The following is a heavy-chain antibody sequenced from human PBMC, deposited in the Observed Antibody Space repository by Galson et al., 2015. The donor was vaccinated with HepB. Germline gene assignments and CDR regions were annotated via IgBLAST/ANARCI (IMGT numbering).Heavy chain of an antibody. D-gene: IGHD5/OR15-5a*01. CDR2: ISYGGTNK. V-gene: IGHV3-30-3*01. J-gene: IGHJ6*02. CDR1: GFTFSSYT. CDR3: AKVFGVYAPYYSPMDV. Sequence: LRLSCAASGFTFSSYTMHWVRQAPGKGLEWVAVISYGGTNKYYAESVKGRFTVSRDSSRNMLYLVMNSLRAEDTAVYYCAKVFGVYAPYYSPMDVWGQGTTVTVSS.